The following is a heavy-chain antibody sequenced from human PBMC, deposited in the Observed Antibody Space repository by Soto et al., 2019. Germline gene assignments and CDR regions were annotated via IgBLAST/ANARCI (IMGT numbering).Heavy chain of an antibody. Sequence: SETLSLTCTVSGGSISSYYWSWIRQPPGKGLEWIGYIYYSGSTNYNPSLKSRVTISVDTSKNQFSLKLSSVTAADTAVYYCARHNYDFWSGYPYYFDYWGQGTLVTVSS. J-gene: IGHJ4*02. CDR2: IYYSGST. D-gene: IGHD3-3*01. CDR1: GGSISSYY. V-gene: IGHV4-59*01. CDR3: ARHNYDFWSGYPYYFDY.